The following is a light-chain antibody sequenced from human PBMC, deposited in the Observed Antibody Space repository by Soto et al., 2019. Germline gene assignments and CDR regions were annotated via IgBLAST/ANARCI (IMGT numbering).Light chain of an antibody. Sequence: QSALTQPASVSGSPGQSITISCTGTSSDVGSYNLVSWYQQHPGKAPKLMIYEGSKRPSGVSNRFSGSKSGNTASLTISGLQAEDEADYYCSSYRHSRTVVFGGGTKLTVL. CDR3: SSYRHSRTVV. J-gene: IGLJ3*02. CDR1: SSDVGSYNL. CDR2: EGS. V-gene: IGLV2-14*02.